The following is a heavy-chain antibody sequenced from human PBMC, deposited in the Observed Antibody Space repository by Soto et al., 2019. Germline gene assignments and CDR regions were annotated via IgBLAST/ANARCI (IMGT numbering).Heavy chain of an antibody. CDR3: ARDTYYDSSGYDDY. V-gene: IGHV3-33*01. D-gene: IGHD3-22*01. J-gene: IGHJ4*02. Sequence: GGSLRLSCAASGFTFSSYGIHWVRQAPGKGLEWVAVIWYDGSNKYYADSVKGRFTISRDNSKNTLYLQMNSLRAEDTAVYYCARDTYYDSSGYDDYWGQGTLVTVSS. CDR2: IWYDGSNK. CDR1: GFTFSSYG.